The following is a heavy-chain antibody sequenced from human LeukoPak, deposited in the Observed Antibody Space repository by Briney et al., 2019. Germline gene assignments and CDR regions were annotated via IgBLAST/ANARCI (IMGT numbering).Heavy chain of an antibody. J-gene: IGHJ4*02. D-gene: IGHD2-2*01. CDR2: ISGRGASK. Sequence: GGSLRLSCAVSGLTFNNYAMSWVRQAPGKELEWVSGISGRGASKYYADSVKGRFTISRDNSKNTLYLQMNSLRAEDTAVYYCAKGVVVAPDVTPFDYWGQGTLVTVSS. CDR1: GLTFNNYA. CDR3: AKGVVVAPDVTPFDY. V-gene: IGHV3-23*01.